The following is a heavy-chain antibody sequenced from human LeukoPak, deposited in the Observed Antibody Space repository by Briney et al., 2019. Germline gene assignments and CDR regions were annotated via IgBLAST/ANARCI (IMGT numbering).Heavy chain of an antibody. Sequence: GGSLRLSCAASGFTFSSYGMHWVRQAPGKGLEWVAVISYDGSNKYYADSVKGRFPISRDNSKNTLYLQMNSLRAEDTAVYYCARDMDCSSTSCYFDYYMDVWGKGTTVTVSS. V-gene: IGHV3-30*03. CDR2: ISYDGSNK. CDR3: ARDMDCSSTSCYFDYYMDV. D-gene: IGHD2-2*01. J-gene: IGHJ6*03. CDR1: GFTFSSYG.